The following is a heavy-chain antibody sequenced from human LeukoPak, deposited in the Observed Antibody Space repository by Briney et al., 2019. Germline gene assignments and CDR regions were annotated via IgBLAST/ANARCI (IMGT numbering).Heavy chain of an antibody. V-gene: IGHV6-1*01. J-gene: IGHJ5*02. D-gene: IGHD1-26*01. CDR3: ARVFVNSGSHGFDP. CDR2: TYYRSKWHN. CDR1: GDSVSSNSAA. Sequence: SQTLSLTCAISGDSVSSNSAAWNWIRQSPSRGLEWLGRTYYRSKWHNDYAVSVKSRITINPDTSKNQFSLQLNSVTPEDTAVYYCARVFVNSGSHGFDPWGQGTLVTVSS.